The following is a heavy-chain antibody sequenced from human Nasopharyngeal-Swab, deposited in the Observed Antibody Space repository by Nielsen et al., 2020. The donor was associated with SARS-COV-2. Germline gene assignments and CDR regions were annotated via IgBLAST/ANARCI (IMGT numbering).Heavy chain of an antibody. V-gene: IGHV3-23*01. J-gene: IGHJ3*02. CDR2: ISGSGGST. CDR3: AKSRSGWKAPGVFDI. Sequence: GESLKISCAVSGFTFSTYAMSWVRQAPGKGLEWVSHISGSGGSTYYADSVKGRFTISRDNSKNTLYLQMNSLRVEDTAVYYCAKSRSGWKAPGVFDIWGQGTMVTVSS. CDR1: GFTFSTYA. D-gene: IGHD6-19*01.